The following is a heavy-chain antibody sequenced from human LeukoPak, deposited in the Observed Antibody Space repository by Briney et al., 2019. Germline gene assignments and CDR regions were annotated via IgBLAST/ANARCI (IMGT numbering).Heavy chain of an antibody. CDR1: GYSISSGYY. D-gene: IGHD3-22*01. Sequence: PSETLSLTCTVSGYSISSGYYWGWIRQPPGQGLEWIGSIYYIGSTHYNPSLKRRVTISVDTSKNQFSLKLSSVTAADTALYFCARDDTYFYDSSGHGFDFWGQGTLVTVSS. J-gene: IGHJ4*02. CDR2: IYYIGST. CDR3: ARDDTYFYDSSGHGFDF. V-gene: IGHV4-38-2*02.